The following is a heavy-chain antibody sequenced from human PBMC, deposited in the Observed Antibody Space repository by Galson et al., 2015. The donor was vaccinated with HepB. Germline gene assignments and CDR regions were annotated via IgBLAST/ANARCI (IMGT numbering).Heavy chain of an antibody. Sequence: SLRLYGAASGFTFRTYGMHWVRQVPGKGLEWVAFIRLDGTNQYYAASVKGRFTISRDNSKNMLYVQMNSLRAEDTAVYYCAKDLKYRPGGWSFTSFDYWGQGTLVTVSS. J-gene: IGHJ4*02. CDR1: GFTFRTYG. CDR2: IRLDGTNQ. D-gene: IGHD6-19*01. V-gene: IGHV3-30*02. CDR3: AKDLKYRPGGWSFTSFDY.